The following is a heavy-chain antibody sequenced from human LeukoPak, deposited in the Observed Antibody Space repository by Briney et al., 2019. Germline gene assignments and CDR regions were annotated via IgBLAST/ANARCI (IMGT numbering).Heavy chain of an antibody. V-gene: IGHV4-39*07. CDR1: GGSISSSSYH. D-gene: IGHD3-3*01. J-gene: IGHJ4*02. Sequence: SETLSLTCTVSGGSISSSSYHWGWIRQPPGKGLEWIGSIYYSGSTYYNPSLKSRVTISVDTSKNQFSLKLSSVTAADTAVYYCARVPSITIFGVVRAGDYWGQGTLVTVSS. CDR3: ARVPSITIFGVVRAGDY. CDR2: IYYSGST.